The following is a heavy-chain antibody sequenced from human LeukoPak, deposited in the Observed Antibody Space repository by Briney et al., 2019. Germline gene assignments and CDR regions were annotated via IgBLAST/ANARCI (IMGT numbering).Heavy chain of an antibody. CDR1: GLTFSSYA. CDR2: ISVSGGST. CDR3: APYCSGGSCYRY. J-gene: IGHJ4*02. D-gene: IGHD2-15*01. V-gene: IGHV3-23*01. Sequence: GGSLRLSCVAFGLTFSSYAMSWVRQAPGKGLEWVSTISVSGGSTYYADSVKGRFTISRDNSKNTLYLQMNSLRAEDTAVYYCAPYCSGGSCYRYWGQGTLVTVSS.